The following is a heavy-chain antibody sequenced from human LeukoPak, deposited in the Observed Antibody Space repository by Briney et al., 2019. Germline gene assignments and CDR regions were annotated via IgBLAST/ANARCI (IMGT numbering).Heavy chain of an antibody. CDR2: ISYDGSNK. CDR3: ARDLIVVTRYYYYGMDV. D-gene: IGHD3-22*01. V-gene: IGHV3-30-3*01. J-gene: IGHJ6*02. Sequence: PGRSLRLSCAASGFTFSSYAMHWVRQAPGKGLEWVAVISYDGSNKYYADSVKGRFTISRDNSKNTLYLQMNSLRAEDTAVYYCARDLIVVTRYYYYGMDVWGQGTTVTVSS. CDR1: GFTFSSYA.